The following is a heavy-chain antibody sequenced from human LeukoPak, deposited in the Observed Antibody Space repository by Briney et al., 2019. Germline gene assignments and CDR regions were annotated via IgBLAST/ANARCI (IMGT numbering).Heavy chain of an antibody. Sequence: KPSETLSLTCAVYGGSFSGYYWSWIRQPPGKGLEWIGEINHSGSTNYNPSLKSRVTISVDTSKNQFSLKLGPVTAADTAVYYCARVTRDQSPYPNWFDPWGQGTLVTVSS. CDR2: INHSGST. V-gene: IGHV4-34*01. CDR3: ARVTRDQSPYPNWFDP. J-gene: IGHJ5*02. CDR1: GGSFSGYY.